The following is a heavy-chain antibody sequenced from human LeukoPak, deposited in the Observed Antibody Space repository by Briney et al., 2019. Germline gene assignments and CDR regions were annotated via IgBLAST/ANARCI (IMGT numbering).Heavy chain of an antibody. CDR2: RKQDGSEK. J-gene: IGHJ4*02. Sequence: PGGSLRLTCAASGFTFSTYWMSWVRQAPGKGLEWMANRKQDGSEKYYVDSVKGRFTISRDNAKNSLYLQMNSLRAEDTAVYYCARRAVAASVPFDYWGQGTLVTVSS. CDR3: ARRAVAASVPFDY. D-gene: IGHD6-19*01. CDR1: GFTFSTYW. V-gene: IGHV3-7*01.